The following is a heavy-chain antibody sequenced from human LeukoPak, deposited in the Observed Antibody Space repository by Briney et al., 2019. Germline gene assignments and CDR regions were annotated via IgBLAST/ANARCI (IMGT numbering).Heavy chain of an antibody. Sequence: GESLEISCKRSGYSFTSYWIGWVRQMPGKGLEWMGIIYPGDSDTRYSPSFQGQVTISADKSISTAYLQWSSLKASDTAMYYCARGTMLRGAMEYFDYWGQGTLVTFSS. J-gene: IGHJ4*02. V-gene: IGHV5-51*01. CDR3: ARGTMLRGAMEYFDY. D-gene: IGHD3-10*01. CDR1: GYSFTSYW. CDR2: IYPGDSDT.